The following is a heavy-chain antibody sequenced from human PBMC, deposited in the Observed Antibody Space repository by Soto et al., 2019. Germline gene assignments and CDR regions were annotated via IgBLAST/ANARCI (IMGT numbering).Heavy chain of an antibody. CDR2: IYYLGST. CDR1: GGSMSEYF. D-gene: IGHD3-10*01. V-gene: IGHV4-59*01. CDR3: ARDGYDGSGSPYPAY. Sequence: SETLSLTCTVSGGSMSEYFWSWIRQSPGKGLEWIGYIYYLGSTDYNPSLKSRVTISVDTSKRQFSLRLTSVTAADTAVYYCARDGYDGSGSPYPAYWGPGTQVTVSS. J-gene: IGHJ4*02.